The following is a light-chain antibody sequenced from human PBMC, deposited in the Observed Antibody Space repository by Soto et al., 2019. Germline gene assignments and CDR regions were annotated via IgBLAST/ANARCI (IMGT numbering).Light chain of an antibody. Sequence: EILMTQSPATLAASPGERATLSSRASQSVGSKLAWYQQKPGQPPRLVMFDASIRATGVAARFSGGGSGTEFTLTISSLQSEDFALYYCQQYEKWPPTTFGQGTKVEI. J-gene: IGKJ1*01. CDR1: QSVGSK. V-gene: IGKV3-15*01. CDR2: DAS. CDR3: QQYEKWPPTT.